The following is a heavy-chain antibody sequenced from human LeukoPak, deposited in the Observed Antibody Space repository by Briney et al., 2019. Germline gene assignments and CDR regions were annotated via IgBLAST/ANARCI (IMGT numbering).Heavy chain of an antibody. CDR1: GSTFDDYG. V-gene: IGHV3-20*04. J-gene: IGHJ4*02. CDR3: ARDHDSSGYYYGTGRFDY. CDR2: INWNGDNT. Sequence: GSQRHSCAASGSTFDDYGMTWVHQVPGKWLEWPSGINWNGDNTAYADSVKGRFTISRDNAKNSLYLQMNSLRGEDTALYYCARDHDSSGYYYGTGRFDYWGQGTLVTVSS. D-gene: IGHD3-22*01.